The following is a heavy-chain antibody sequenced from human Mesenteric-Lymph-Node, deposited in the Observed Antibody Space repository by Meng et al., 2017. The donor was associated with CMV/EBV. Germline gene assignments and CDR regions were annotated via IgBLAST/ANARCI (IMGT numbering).Heavy chain of an antibody. D-gene: IGHD2-2*01. J-gene: IGHJ6*02. CDR3: ARDRRGREVDPAVLDV. CDR1: GYTFTNYD. Sequence: ASVKVSCKASGYTFTNYDINWLRQATGQGPEWMGWMNPNSGDTGFAQKFQGRVTFTRDTSISTAYMELTSLRSEDTAVYYCARDRRGREVDPAVLDVWGQGTTVTVSS. V-gene: IGHV1-8*01. CDR2: MNPNSGDT.